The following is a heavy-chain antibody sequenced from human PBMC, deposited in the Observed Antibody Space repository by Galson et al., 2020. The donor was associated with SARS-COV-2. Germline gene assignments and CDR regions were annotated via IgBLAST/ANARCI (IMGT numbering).Heavy chain of an antibody. CDR1: GYSLTELS. Sequence: ASVKVSCKVSGYSLTELSMQWVRQAPGKGLEWMGGFDLEYGDTLYPQQFQGRVTVTEDTSAAIAYMELRNLRSEHTAMYYCATAFAYQMLPLNLWGQGTLVTVAS. CDR2: FDLEYGDT. V-gene: IGHV1-24*01. CDR3: ATAFAYQMLPLNL. J-gene: IGHJ5*02. D-gene: IGHD2-2*01.